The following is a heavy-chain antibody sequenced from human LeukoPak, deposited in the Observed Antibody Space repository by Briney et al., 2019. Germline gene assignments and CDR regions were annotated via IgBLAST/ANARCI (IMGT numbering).Heavy chain of an antibody. V-gene: IGHV4-59*01. Sequence: SETLSLTCTVSGGSMSPYHWGWIRQPPGKGLEWTGYIYYSGSTNYNPSLNSRVTISVDTSKNQFSLRLSSVTAADTAVYYCAREGKGRVVNDAFDIWGQGTMVTVSS. CDR3: AREGKGRVVNDAFDI. J-gene: IGHJ3*02. CDR1: GGSMSPYH. D-gene: IGHD3-22*01. CDR2: IYYSGST.